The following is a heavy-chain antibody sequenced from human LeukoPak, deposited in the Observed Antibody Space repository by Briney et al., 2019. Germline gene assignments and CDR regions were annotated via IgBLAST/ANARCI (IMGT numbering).Heavy chain of an antibody. J-gene: IGHJ6*04. D-gene: IGHD2-2*01. V-gene: IGHV1-69*13. CDR3: ARDGVGGVPAAMDV. CDR1: GGTFSSYA. CDR2: IIPIFGTA. Sequence: GASVKVSCKASGGTFSSYAISWVRQAPGQGLEWMGGIIPIFGTANYAQKFQGRVTITADESTSTAYMELSSLRSEDTAVYYCARDGVGGVPAAMDVWGKGTTVTVSS.